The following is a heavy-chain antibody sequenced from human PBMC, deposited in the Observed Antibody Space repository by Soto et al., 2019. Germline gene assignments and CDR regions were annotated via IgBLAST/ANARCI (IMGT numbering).Heavy chain of an antibody. CDR2: INAGSGNT. CDR3: ARRLAAEGA. J-gene: IGHJ5*02. V-gene: IGHV1-3*01. Sequence: QVQLVQSGSEVKKPGASVKVSCTASGYTFTHYAIHWVRHAPGQRLEWIGFINAGSGNTKYSQTFQGCLTFTKDTSASTAYMDLSSLRCEDTAIYYCARRLAAEGAWGQGPLVTVSS. CDR1: GYTFTHYA. D-gene: IGHD6-13*01.